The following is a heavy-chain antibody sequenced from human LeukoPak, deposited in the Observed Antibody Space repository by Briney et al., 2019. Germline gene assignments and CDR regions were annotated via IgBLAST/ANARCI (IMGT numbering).Heavy chain of an antibody. V-gene: IGHV1-24*01. CDR2: FDPEDGET. CDR1: GYTLTELS. D-gene: IGHD1-26*01. J-gene: IGHJ5*02. Sequence: ASVKVSCKVSGYTLTELSMHWVRQAPGKGLEWMGGFDPEDGETIYAQKFQGRVTMTDDTSTDTAYMELSSLRSEDTAVYYCATVLPPIVGAFVRWFDPWGQGTLVTVSS. CDR3: ATVLPPIVGAFVRWFDP.